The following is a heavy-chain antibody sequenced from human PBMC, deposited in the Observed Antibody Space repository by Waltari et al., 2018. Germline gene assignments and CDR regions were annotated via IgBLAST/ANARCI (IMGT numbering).Heavy chain of an antibody. CDR1: GFTFSSYG. J-gene: IGHJ6*03. Sequence: QVQLVASGGGVVQPGRSLRLPCAAPGFTFSSYGMPRVRQAPGKGLEWGAVIWYDGSNKYYADSVKGRFTISRDNSKNTLYLQMNSLRAEDTAVYYCARASDLYYYMDVWGKGTTVTVSS. D-gene: IGHD1-26*01. CDR3: ARASDLYYYMDV. CDR2: IWYDGSNK. V-gene: IGHV3-33*01.